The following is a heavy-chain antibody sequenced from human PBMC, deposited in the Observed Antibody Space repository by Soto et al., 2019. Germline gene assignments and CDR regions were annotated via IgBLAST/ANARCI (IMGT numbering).Heavy chain of an antibody. D-gene: IGHD3-22*01. CDR2: ISYDGSNK. Sequence: PGGSLRLSCAASGFTFSSYAMHWVRQAPGKGLEWVAVISYDGSNKYYADSVKGRFTISRDNSKNTLYLQMNSLRAEDTAVYYCAREGLLRQYIDYWGQGTLVTVSS. CDR1: GFTFSSYA. CDR3: AREGLLRQYIDY. V-gene: IGHV3-30-3*01. J-gene: IGHJ4*02.